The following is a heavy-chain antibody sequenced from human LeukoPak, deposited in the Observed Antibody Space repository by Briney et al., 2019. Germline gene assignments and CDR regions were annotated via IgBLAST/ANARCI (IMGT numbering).Heavy chain of an antibody. CDR2: VYSSGST. D-gene: IGHD6-19*01. V-gene: IGHV4-4*07. Sequence: SEALSLTCTVSGDSISGSYWTWIRQPAGKGLEWIGRVYSSGSTNYNPSLKSRVTMSIDTSKNQFSLKLSSVTAADTAVYYCARDRQWLENDYWGQGTLVTVSS. J-gene: IGHJ4*02. CDR1: GDSISGSY. CDR3: ARDRQWLENDY.